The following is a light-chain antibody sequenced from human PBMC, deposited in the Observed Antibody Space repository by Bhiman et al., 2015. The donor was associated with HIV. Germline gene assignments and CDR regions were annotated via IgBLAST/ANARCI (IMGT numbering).Light chain of an antibody. CDR2: KDS. J-gene: IGLJ1*01. V-gene: IGLV3-25*02. CDR3: QAWDSNSAV. CDR1: ALPKQY. Sequence: SYELTQPPSVSVSPGQTARITCSGDALPKQYAYWYQQKPGQAPVLVIYKDSERPSGIPERFSASNSGNTATLTISETQAVDEADYFCQAWDSNSAVFGTGTKVSVL.